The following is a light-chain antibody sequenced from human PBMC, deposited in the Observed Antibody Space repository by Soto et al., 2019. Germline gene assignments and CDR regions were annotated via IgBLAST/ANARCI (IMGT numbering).Light chain of an antibody. CDR3: QQRSNWPST. Sequence: EIVLTQSPATLSLSPGERAALSCRASQSVSSYLAWYQQKPGQAPRLLIYDASKRATGIPARFSGSGSGTDCTLTISSLAPEDFEVYFCQQRSNWPSTFGGGTKVEI. V-gene: IGKV3-11*01. J-gene: IGKJ4*01. CDR1: QSVSSY. CDR2: DAS.